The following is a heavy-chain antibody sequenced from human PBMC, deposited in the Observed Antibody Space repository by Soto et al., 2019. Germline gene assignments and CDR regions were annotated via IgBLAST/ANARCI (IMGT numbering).Heavy chain of an antibody. V-gene: IGHV1-24*01. CDR3: AAERLGFWSTDTCFRQSLDS. D-gene: IGHD3-3*01. J-gene: IGHJ4*02. Sequence: QVPLIQSGAAVKKPGASVKVSCKVSGETLSVLSLTWVRQASGTGLEWRGSFDPEDHETVYAQKFQGRVTLTEDTSTDTASMAVTSLRSEDTATYYCAAERLGFWSTDTCFRQSLDSWGQGTPVSISS. CDR1: GETLSVLS. CDR2: FDPEDHET.